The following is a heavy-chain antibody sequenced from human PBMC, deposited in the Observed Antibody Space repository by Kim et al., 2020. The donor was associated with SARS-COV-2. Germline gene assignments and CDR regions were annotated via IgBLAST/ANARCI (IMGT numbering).Heavy chain of an antibody. D-gene: IGHD4-17*01. CDR2: IYYSGST. V-gene: IGHV4-39*07. J-gene: IGHJ6*02. CDR3: ARSTVTSLYGMDV. Sequence: SETLSLTCTVSGGSISSSSYYWGWIRQPPGKGLEWIGSIYYSGSTYYNPSLKSRVTISVDTSKKQFSLKLSSVTAADTAVYYCARSTVTSLYGMDVWGQGTTVTVSS. CDR1: GGSISSSSYY.